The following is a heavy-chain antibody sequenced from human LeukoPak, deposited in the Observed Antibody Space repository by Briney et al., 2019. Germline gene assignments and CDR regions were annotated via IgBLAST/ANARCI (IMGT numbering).Heavy chain of an antibody. CDR3: AKDVKRASYSSAYDY. D-gene: IGHD6-25*01. CDR1: GGSISSGGYY. J-gene: IGHJ4*02. Sequence: SETLSLTCTVSGGSISSGGYYWSWIRQHPGKGLEWIGYIYYSGSTYYNPSLKSRVTISVDTSKNQFSLKLSSVTAADTAVYYCAKDVKRASYSSAYDYWGQGTLVTVSS. V-gene: IGHV4-31*03. CDR2: IYYSGST.